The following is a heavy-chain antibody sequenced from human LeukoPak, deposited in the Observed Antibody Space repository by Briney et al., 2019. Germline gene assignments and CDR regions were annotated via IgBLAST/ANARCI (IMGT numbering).Heavy chain of an antibody. CDR1: GGSISSRSYY. CDR2: IYYSGST. V-gene: IGHV4-39*07. CDR3: ARDKGPYWYFDL. Sequence: PSETLSLTCTVSGGSISSRSYYWGWIRQPPGKGLEWIGSIYYSGSTYYNPSLKSRVTISVDMSKNQFSLKLNSVTAADTAVYYCARDKGPYWYFDLWGRGTLVTVSS. J-gene: IGHJ2*01.